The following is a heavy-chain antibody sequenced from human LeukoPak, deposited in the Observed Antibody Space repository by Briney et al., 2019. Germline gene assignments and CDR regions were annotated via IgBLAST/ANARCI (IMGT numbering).Heavy chain of an antibody. D-gene: IGHD6-13*01. Sequence: TGGSLRLSCAASGFPFSRIGMSWVRQAPGKGLEWVSSISGSGDSTYYADSVEGRFTISRDNSKNTLYLQMNSLRAEDTAVYYCAKRGASWSFDSWGQGTLVTVSS. CDR2: ISGSGDST. V-gene: IGHV3-23*01. CDR3: AKRGASWSFDS. CDR1: GFPFSRIG. J-gene: IGHJ4*02.